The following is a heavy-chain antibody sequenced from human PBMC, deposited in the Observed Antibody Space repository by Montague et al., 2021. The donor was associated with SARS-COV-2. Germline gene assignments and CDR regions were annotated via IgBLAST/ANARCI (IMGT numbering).Heavy chain of an antibody. V-gene: IGHV4-4*02. CDR1: GGSISGSNW. CDR3: ARTSRGSRYSYGVDV. Sequence: SETLSLTCAVSGGSISGSNWWTWLRQPPGKGLEWIGYIFRSGATNYNPPLKSRVIISLDTSKSQFSLRLSSVTAADTAIYYCARTSRGSRYSYGVDVWGQGTTVTVSS. J-gene: IGHJ6*02. D-gene: IGHD3-10*01. CDR2: IFRSGAT.